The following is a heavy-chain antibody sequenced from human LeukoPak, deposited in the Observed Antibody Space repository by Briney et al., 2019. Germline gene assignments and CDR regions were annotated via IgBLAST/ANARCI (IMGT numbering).Heavy chain of an antibody. Sequence: GGSLRLSCAASGFTFSSYSMNWVRQAPGKGLEWVSAISGSGGSTYYADSVKGRFTISRDNSKNTLYLQMNSLRAEDTAVYYCASGFLTYGGYDYWGQGTLVTVSS. D-gene: IGHD5-12*01. V-gene: IGHV3-23*01. CDR2: ISGSGGST. CDR1: GFTFSSYS. J-gene: IGHJ4*02. CDR3: ASGFLTYGGYDY.